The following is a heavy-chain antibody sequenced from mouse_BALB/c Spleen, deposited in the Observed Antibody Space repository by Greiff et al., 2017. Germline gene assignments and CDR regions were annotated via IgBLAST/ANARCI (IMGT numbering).Heavy chain of an antibody. CDR1: GYTFTSYW. V-gene: IGHV1-87*01. J-gene: IGHJ2*01. Sequence: VKLQESGAELARPGASVKLSCKASGYTFTSYWMQWVKQRPGQGLEWIGAIYPGDGDTRYTQKFKGKATLTADKSSSTAYMQLSSLASEDSAVYYCARERNWVDYWGQGTTLTVSS. CDR2: IYPGDGDT. CDR3: ARERNWVDY. D-gene: IGHD4-1*01.